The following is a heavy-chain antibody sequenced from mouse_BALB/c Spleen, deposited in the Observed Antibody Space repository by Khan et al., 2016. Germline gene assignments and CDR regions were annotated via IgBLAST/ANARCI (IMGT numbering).Heavy chain of an antibody. CDR2: TLPGSGSI. J-gene: IGHJ2*01. CDR3: ARGHD. Sequence: QVQLKQSGAELMKPGASVKISCKATGYTFSTYWLEWIKQRPGHGREWIGDTLPGSGSINFNARFKDKVTFTAVTSSNTAYVHLNSLVSDDSAVYYCARGHDGGQGTTLTVSS. D-gene: IGHD2-12*01. V-gene: IGHV1-9*01. CDR1: GYTFSTYW.